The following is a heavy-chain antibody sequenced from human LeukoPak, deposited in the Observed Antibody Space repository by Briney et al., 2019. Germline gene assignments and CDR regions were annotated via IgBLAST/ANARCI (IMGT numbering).Heavy chain of an antibody. V-gene: IGHV4-38-2*02. Sequence: SETLSLTCTVSGYSTSNGYYWGWARQPPGKGLEWIGTIHHSGTTYYSPSLRSRVTTSVDTSKNQFSLSLSSVTAADTAVYYCARSYYDTRGRFDPWGQGTLVTVSS. D-gene: IGHD3-22*01. CDR1: GYSTSNGYY. CDR2: IHHSGTT. CDR3: ARSYYDTRGRFDP. J-gene: IGHJ5*02.